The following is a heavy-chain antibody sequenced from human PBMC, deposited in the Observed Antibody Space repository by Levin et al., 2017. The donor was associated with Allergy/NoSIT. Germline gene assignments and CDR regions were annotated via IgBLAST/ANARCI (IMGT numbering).Heavy chain of an antibody. D-gene: IGHD6-13*01. CDR3: ARRQQLANFDY. CDR2: IWYDGSNK. J-gene: IGHJ4*02. V-gene: IGHV3-33*01. CDR1: GFTFSSYG. Sequence: GGSLRLSCAASGFTFSSYGMHWVRQAPGKGLEWVAVIWYDGSNKYYADSVKGRFTISRDNSKNTLYLQMNSLRAEDTAVYYCARRQQLANFDYWGQGTLVTVSS.